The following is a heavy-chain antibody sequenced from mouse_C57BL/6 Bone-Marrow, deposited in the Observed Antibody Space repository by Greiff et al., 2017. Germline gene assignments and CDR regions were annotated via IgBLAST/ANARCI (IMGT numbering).Heavy chain of an antibody. D-gene: IGHD2-2*01. V-gene: IGHV5-16*01. CDR2: INYDGSST. J-gene: IGHJ1*03. Sequence: EVKLVESEGGLVQPGSSMKLSCTASGFTFSDYYMAWVRQVPEKGLEWVANINYDGSSTYYLDSLKSRFIISRDNAKNILYLQMSSLKSEDTATYYCARERRWLPGYFDVWGTGTTVTVSS. CDR3: ARERRWLPGYFDV. CDR1: GFTFSDYY.